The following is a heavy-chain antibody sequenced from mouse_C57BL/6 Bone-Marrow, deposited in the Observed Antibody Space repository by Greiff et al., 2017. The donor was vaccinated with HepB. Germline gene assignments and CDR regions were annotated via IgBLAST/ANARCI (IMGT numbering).Heavy chain of an antibody. V-gene: IGHV3-6*01. CDR3: ARRTTVAPLFAY. Sequence: EVKLMESGPGLVKPSQSLSLTCSVTGYSITSGYYWNWIRQFPGNKLEWMGYISYDGSNNYNPSLKNRISITRDTSKNQFFLKLNSVTTEDTATYYCARRTTVAPLFAYWGQGTLVTVSA. CDR1: GYSITSGYY. CDR2: ISYDGSN. D-gene: IGHD1-1*01. J-gene: IGHJ3*01.